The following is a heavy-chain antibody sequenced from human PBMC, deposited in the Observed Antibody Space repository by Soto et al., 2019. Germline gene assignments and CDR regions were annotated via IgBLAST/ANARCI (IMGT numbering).Heavy chain of an antibody. J-gene: IGHJ4*02. Sequence: PSETLCLTCTVAGGSISSYYGGWIRQPPGKGLEWIGSIYYSGSTYYNPSLKSRVTISVDTSKNQFSLKLSSVTAADTAVYYCMLGSGWKDFDYWGQGTLVTVSS. CDR3: MLGSGWKDFDY. CDR1: GGSISSYY. D-gene: IGHD3-22*01. CDR2: IYYSGST. V-gene: IGHV4-39*01.